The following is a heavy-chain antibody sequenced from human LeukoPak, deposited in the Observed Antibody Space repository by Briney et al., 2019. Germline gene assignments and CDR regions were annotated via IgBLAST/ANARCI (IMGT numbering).Heavy chain of an antibody. Sequence: GASVKVSCKASGYTFTSYGISWVRQAPGQGLEWMGWISAYNGNTNYAQKLQGRVTMTTDTSTSTAYMELRSLRSDDTAVYYCARKAPYYYYYYTDVWGKGTTVTVSS. V-gene: IGHV1-18*01. CDR3: ARKAPYYYYYYTDV. J-gene: IGHJ6*03. CDR1: GYTFTSYG. CDR2: ISAYNGNT.